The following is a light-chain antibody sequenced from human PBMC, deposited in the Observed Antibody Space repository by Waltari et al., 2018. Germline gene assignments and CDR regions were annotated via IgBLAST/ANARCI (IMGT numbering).Light chain of an antibody. CDR1: SSNIGNNA. CDR2: YED. J-gene: IGLJ1*01. Sequence: QSVLTQPPSVSEAPKQGVNISCSGSSSNIGNNAVNWYKQLPGKSPKLLIYYEDLLSSGVSDRFSVSKSGTSASLAISGLQSEDEADYYCAVWDDTVSGYVFGSGTKVTVL. CDR3: AVWDDTVSGYV. V-gene: IGLV1-36*01.